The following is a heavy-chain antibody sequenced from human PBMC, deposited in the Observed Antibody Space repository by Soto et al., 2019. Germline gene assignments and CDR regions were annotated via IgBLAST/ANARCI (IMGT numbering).Heavy chain of an antibody. Sequence: ASVKVSCKASGYTFTSYGISWVRQAPGQGLEWMGWINAGNGNRKYSQKFQGRVTITRDTSASTAYMELSSLRSEDTAVYYCARAPSWYNFDYWGQGTLVTVSS. V-gene: IGHV1-3*01. CDR2: INAGNGNR. D-gene: IGHD6-13*01. CDR3: ARAPSWYNFDY. J-gene: IGHJ4*02. CDR1: GYTFTSYG.